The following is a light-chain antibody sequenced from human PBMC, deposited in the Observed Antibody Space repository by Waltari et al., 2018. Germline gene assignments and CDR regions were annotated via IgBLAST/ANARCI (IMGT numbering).Light chain of an antibody. CDR1: QSIGRY. Sequence: EIVLTQSPGTLSLSPGERATLSCRASQSIGRYLVWYQQKPGQDPRLLIYGASRRAAGIPDRFSGSGSGTDFSLTISRLEPEDFAVYYCQNHERLPAVFGQGTKVEIK. CDR3: QNHERLPAV. J-gene: IGKJ1*01. CDR2: GAS. V-gene: IGKV3-20*01.